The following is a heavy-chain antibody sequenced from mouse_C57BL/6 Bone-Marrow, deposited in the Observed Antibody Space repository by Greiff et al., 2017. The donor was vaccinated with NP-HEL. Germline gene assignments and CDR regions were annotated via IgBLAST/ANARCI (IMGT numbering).Heavy chain of an antibody. Sequence: VHVKQSGAELVRPGASVKLSCTVSGFNIKDDYMHWVKQRPEQGLEWIGWIDPENGDTEYASKFQGKATITADTSSNTAYLQLSSLTSEDTAVYYCTTGGSSPYAMDYWGQGTSVTVSS. CDR2: IDPENGDT. V-gene: IGHV14-4*01. D-gene: IGHD1-1*01. CDR1: GFNIKDDY. CDR3: TTGGSSPYAMDY. J-gene: IGHJ4*01.